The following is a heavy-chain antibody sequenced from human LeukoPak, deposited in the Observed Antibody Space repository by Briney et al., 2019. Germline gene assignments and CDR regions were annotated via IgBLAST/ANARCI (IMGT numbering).Heavy chain of an antibody. CDR3: ARDNPEYYFDY. J-gene: IGHJ4*02. D-gene: IGHD1-14*01. CDR1: GFTFSSYW. V-gene: IGHV3-74*01. Sequence: GGSLRLSCAASGFTFSSYWMHWVRQAPGKGLVWVSRINSDGSSTSYADSVKGRFTISRDNAKNTLYLQMSSLRADDTAVYYCARDNPEYYFDYWGQGTLVTVSS. CDR2: INSDGSST.